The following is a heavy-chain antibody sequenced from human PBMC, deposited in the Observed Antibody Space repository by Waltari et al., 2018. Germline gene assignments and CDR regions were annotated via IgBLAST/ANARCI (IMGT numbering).Heavy chain of an antibody. J-gene: IGHJ4*02. CDR3: ARGPASGSYFGY. CDR1: VGSFSGYY. V-gene: IGHV4-34*01. Sequence: QVQLQQWGAGLLKPSETLSLTCAVYVGSFSGYYWTWLRQPPGKGLEWIGEINHSGSTNYHPSLKSRVPISVDTSKNQFSLKLSSVTAADTAVYYCARGPASGSYFGYWGQGTLVTVSS. CDR2: INHSGST. D-gene: IGHD3-10*01.